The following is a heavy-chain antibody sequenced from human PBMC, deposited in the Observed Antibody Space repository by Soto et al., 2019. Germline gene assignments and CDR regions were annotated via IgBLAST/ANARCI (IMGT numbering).Heavy chain of an antibody. D-gene: IGHD6-19*01. J-gene: IGHJ4*02. CDR3: ARKRNTGWYFDY. Sequence: QVQLQQWGAGLLKPSETLSLTCAVYGGSFSGYYWSWIRQPPGKGLEGIGEINHSGSTNYNPSLKSRVTISVDTSRNQFSLELSSVTAADTAVYYCARKRNTGWYFDYWGQGTLVTVSS. CDR2: INHSGST. CDR1: GGSFSGYY. V-gene: IGHV4-34*01.